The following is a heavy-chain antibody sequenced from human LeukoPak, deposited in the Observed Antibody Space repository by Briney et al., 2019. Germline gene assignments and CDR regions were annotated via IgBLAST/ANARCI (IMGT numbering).Heavy chain of an antibody. J-gene: IGHJ6*02. CDR1: GGSFSGYY. CDR2: INHSGST. Sequence: SETLSLTCAVYGGSFSGYYWSWIRQPPGKGLEWIGEINHSGSTNCNPSLKSRVTISVDTSKNQFSLKLSSVTAADTAVYYCARVHPFYYYYGMDVWGQGTTVTVSS. V-gene: IGHV4-34*01. CDR3: ARVHPFYYYYGMDV.